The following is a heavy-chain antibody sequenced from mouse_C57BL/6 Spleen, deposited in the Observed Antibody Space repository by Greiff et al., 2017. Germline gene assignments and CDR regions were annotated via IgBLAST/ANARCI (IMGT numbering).Heavy chain of an antibody. CDR2: IDPSDSYT. CDR3: ARKWDAGYFDY. D-gene: IGHD1-3*01. V-gene: IGHV1-50*01. CDR1: GYTFTSYW. J-gene: IGHJ2*01. Sequence: QLQQPGAELVKPGASVKLSCKASGYTFTSYWMQWVKQRPGQGLEWIGEIDPSDSYTNYNQKFKGKATLTVDTSSSTAYMQLSSLTSEDSAVYYCARKWDAGYFDYWGQGTTLTVSS.